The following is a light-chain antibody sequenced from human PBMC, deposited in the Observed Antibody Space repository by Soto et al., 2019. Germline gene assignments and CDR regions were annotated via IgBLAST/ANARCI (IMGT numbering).Light chain of an antibody. CDR3: NAYTTSSTRV. CDR1: SSDVGASNY. Sequence: QSVLTQPASVSGSPGQSITISCTGTSSDVGASNYVSWYQQLPGKVPNLIIYEVSSRPSGVSYRFSGSKSGNTASLTISGLQAEDEGDYYCNAYTTSSTRVFGSGTKVTVL. J-gene: IGLJ1*01. CDR2: EVS. V-gene: IGLV2-14*01.